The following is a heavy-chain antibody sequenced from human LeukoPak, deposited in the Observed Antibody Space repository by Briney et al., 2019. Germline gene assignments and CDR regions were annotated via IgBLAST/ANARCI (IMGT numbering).Heavy chain of an antibody. CDR1: GGSISSYY. V-gene: IGHV4-59*01. Sequence: TSETLSLTCTVSGGSISSYYWSWIRQPPGKGLEWIGYICYSGSTNYNPSLKSRVTISVDTSKNQFSLKLKSVTAADTAVYYCARRGYCSGGSCYSFDYWGQGTLVTVSS. CDR2: ICYSGST. CDR3: ARRGYCSGGSCYSFDY. D-gene: IGHD2-15*01. J-gene: IGHJ4*02.